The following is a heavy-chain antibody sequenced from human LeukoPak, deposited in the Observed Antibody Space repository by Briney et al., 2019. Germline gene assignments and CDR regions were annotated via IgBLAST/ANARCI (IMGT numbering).Heavy chain of an antibody. CDR1: GGSISSYY. CDR2: IYTSGST. CDR3: ARHRSGWLQSSFDY. Sequence: SETLSLTCTVSGGSISSYYWSWIRQPPGKGLEWIGRIYTSGSTNYNPSLKSRVTISVDTSKNQFSLKLSSVTAADTAVYYCARHRSGWLQSSFDYWGQGTLVTVSS. V-gene: IGHV4-59*08. J-gene: IGHJ4*02. D-gene: IGHD5-24*01.